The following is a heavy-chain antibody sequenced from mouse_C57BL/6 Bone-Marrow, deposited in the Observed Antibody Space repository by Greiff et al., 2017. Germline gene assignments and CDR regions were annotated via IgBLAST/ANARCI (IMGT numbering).Heavy chain of an antibody. CDR2: IYPRSGNT. J-gene: IGHJ2*01. Sequence: VQLVESGAELARPGASVKLSCKASGYTFTSYGISWVKQRTGQGLEWIGEIYPRSGNTYYNEKFKGKATLTADKSSSTAYMKLRSLTSEDSAVYFCARDRVYYFDYWGQGTTLTVSS. CDR1: GYTFTSYG. CDR3: ARDRVYYFDY. D-gene: IGHD3-2*01. V-gene: IGHV1-81*01.